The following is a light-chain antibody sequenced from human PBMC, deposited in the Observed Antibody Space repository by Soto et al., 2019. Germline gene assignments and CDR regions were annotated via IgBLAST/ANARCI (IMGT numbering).Light chain of an antibody. Sequence: ELVLTHSPGTLSLSPCARATLSFRASQSVSSNLAWYQQQPGQAPRLLIYGVSTRATGTPDRFSGSGSGTEFTLTIRRLEPEDFAVYFCQHYVYPQWTFGPGTKVDIK. V-gene: IGKV3-20*01. CDR1: QSVSSN. CDR2: GVS. CDR3: QHYVYPQWT. J-gene: IGKJ1*01.